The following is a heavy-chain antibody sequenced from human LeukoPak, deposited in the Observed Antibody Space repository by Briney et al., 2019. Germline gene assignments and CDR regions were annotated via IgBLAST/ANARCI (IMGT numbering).Heavy chain of an antibody. Sequence: GGSLRLSCAASGFTFSSYEMNWVRQAPGKGLQWVSYISQDGSSTFYADSVKGRFTISRDNAKNSLYLQMNSLGVEDTAVYYCATISRTVVASSDYWGQGILVTVSS. CDR2: ISQDGSST. J-gene: IGHJ4*02. CDR1: GFTFSSYE. V-gene: IGHV3-48*03. CDR3: ATISRTVVASSDY. D-gene: IGHD3-22*01.